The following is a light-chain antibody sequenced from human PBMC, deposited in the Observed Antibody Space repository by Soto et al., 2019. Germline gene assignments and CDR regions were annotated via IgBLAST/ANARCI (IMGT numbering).Light chain of an antibody. CDR2: GAS. CDR1: QSVTSNY. CDR3: QQYGSSPRT. Sequence: EIVLTQSPGTLSLSPGERATLSCRASQSVTSNYLAWYQQKPGQAPRLLFYGASSRATGIPDRFSGSGSGTNFTLTNSRLEPEDFAVYYCQQYGSSPRTFGQGTKVEI. V-gene: IGKV3-20*01. J-gene: IGKJ1*01.